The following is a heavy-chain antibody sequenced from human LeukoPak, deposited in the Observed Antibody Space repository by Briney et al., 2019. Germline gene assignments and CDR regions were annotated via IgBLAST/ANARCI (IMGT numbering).Heavy chain of an antibody. CDR3: ARGTSLFGVVTLNWFDP. D-gene: IGHD3-3*01. J-gene: IGHJ5*02. Sequence: SQTLSLTCAISGDSVSSNSAAWNWLRQSPSRGLEWLGRTYYRSKWFDDYAVSVKSRVTINPDTSKNQFSLQLNSVTPEDTAVYYCARGTSLFGVVTLNWFDPWGQGTLVTVSS. CDR2: TYYRSKWFD. CDR1: GDSVSSNSAA. V-gene: IGHV6-1*01.